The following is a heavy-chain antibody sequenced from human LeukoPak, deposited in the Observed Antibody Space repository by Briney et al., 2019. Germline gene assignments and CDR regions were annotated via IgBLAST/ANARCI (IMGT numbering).Heavy chain of an antibody. V-gene: IGHV3-21*01. CDR1: GFTFSGYS. CDR2: ISSSSSYI. CDR3: ARPLVRYYYHMDV. D-gene: IGHD6-13*01. Sequence: PGGSLRLSCAASGFTFSGYSMNWVRQAPGKGLEWVSSISSSSSYIYYADSVKGRFTISRDNAKNSLYLQMNSLRAEDTAVYYCARPLVRYYYHMDVRGKGTTVTVSS. J-gene: IGHJ6*03.